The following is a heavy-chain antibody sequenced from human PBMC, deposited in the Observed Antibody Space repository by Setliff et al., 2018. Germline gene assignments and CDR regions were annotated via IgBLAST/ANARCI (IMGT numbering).Heavy chain of an antibody. J-gene: IGHJ6*03. CDR1: EFTFSKYW. Sequence: GGSLRLSCAASEFTFSKYWMYWVRQVPGKGLVWVSRINGDGTITNYADSVKGRFTISRDNAKNTLYLQMNSLRGEDTAVYFCASIDWGENFYNMDVWGKGTTVTVSS. D-gene: IGHD7-27*01. CDR3: ASIDWGENFYNMDV. CDR2: INGDGTIT. V-gene: IGHV3-74*01.